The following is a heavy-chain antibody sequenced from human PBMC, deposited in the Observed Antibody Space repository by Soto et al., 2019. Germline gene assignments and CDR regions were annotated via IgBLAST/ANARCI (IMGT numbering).Heavy chain of an antibody. CDR3: AREGCSSTSCYEEFYYYYGMDV. J-gene: IGHJ6*02. D-gene: IGHD2-2*01. Sequence: ASVKVSCKASGYTFTGCYMHWVRQAPGQGLEWMGWINPNSGGTNYAQKFQGWVTMTRDTSISTAYMELSRLRSDDTAVYYCAREGCSSTSCYEEFYYYYGMDVWGQGTTVTVSS. CDR2: INPNSGGT. V-gene: IGHV1-2*04. CDR1: GYTFTGCY.